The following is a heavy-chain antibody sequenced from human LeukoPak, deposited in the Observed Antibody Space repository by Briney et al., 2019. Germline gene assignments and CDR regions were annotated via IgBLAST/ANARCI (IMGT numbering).Heavy chain of an antibody. J-gene: IGHJ3*01. CDR2: ISPSGDIT. V-gene: IGHV3-23*01. CDR1: GFTFSSYE. D-gene: IGHD7-27*01. Sequence: GGSLRLSCAASGFTFSSYEMNWVRQAPGKGLEWVSGISPSGDITYYADSVMGRFSISRDNSKSTVSLQMSSLRAEDTALYYCVRDLHWGGFDVWGQGTMVTVSS. CDR3: VRDLHWGGFDV.